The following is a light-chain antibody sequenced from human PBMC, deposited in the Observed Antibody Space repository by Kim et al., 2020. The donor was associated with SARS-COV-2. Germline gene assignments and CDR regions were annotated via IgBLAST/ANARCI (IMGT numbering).Light chain of an antibody. Sequence: LAPGARATLVCRARRSVSSYLALYQQKPGQAPRLLIYDASKRDTGIPARFTGSGSGTDFTLTISSLEPEDFAVYYCQQRINWPRTFGGGTKVDIK. V-gene: IGKV3-11*01. CDR2: DAS. CDR1: RSVSSY. J-gene: IGKJ4*01. CDR3: QQRINWPRT.